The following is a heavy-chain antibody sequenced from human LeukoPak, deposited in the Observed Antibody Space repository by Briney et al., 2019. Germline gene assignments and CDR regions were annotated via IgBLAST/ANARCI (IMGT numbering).Heavy chain of an antibody. CDR2: IGGSDGRT. Sequence: GGSLRLSCAASGFTFSTYAMSWVRQAPGKGLEWVSLIGGSDGRTRYADSVKGRFTISRDNSKNTLYLEMNSLRAEDTAVYYCAKNSSSYDWGYMDVWGKGTTVTISS. J-gene: IGHJ6*03. CDR1: GFTFSTYA. D-gene: IGHD3-22*01. CDR3: AKNSSSYDWGYMDV. V-gene: IGHV3-23*01.